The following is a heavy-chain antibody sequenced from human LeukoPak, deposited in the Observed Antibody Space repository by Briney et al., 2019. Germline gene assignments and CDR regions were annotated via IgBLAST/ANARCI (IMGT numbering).Heavy chain of an antibody. V-gene: IGHV3-48*02. D-gene: IGHD3-10*01. CDR1: GFTFSSYS. J-gene: IGHJ4*02. Sequence: PGRSLRLSCAASGFTFSSYSMNWVRQAPGKGLEWVSYISSSSSTIYYSDSVKGRFTISRDNAKNSLYLHMNSLRDEDTAVYYCARVATYYYGSGSSMGYFAYWGQGTLVTVSS. CDR3: ARVATYYYGSGSSMGYFAY. CDR2: ISSSSSTI.